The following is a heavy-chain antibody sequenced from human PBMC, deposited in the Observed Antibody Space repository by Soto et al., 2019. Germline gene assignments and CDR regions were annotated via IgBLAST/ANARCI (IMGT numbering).Heavy chain of an antibody. CDR2: ISSSSSYI. D-gene: IGHD6-13*01. Sequence: PGGSLRLSCAASGFTFSSYSMNWVRQAPGKGLEWVSSISSSSSYIYYADSVKGRFTISRDNAKNSLYLQMNSLRAEDTAVYYCARGVSIAAAGTHWFDPWGQGTLVTVSS. V-gene: IGHV3-21*01. CDR1: GFTFSSYS. J-gene: IGHJ5*02. CDR3: ARGVSIAAAGTHWFDP.